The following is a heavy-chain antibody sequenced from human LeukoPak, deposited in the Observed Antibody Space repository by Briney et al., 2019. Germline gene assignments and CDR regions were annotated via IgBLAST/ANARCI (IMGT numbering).Heavy chain of an antibody. D-gene: IGHD2-15*01. CDR1: GFTFSSYG. CDR2: IRYDGSNN. J-gene: IGHJ4*02. CDR3: AKDKNVVVVVAAIDY. V-gene: IGHV3-30*02. Sequence: GGSLRLSCAASGFTFSSYGMHWVPQAPGKGLEWGAVIRYDGSNNYYADSVKGRFTISRDNYKNTLYLQMNSLRAEDTAEYYRAKDKNVVVVVAAIDYWGQGALVSVCS.